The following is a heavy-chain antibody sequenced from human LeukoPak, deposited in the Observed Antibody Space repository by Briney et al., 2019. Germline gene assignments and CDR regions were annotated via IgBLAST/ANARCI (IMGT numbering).Heavy chain of an antibody. CDR2: IHYSGTT. D-gene: IGHD1-26*01. Sequence: PSETLSLTCIVFGGSFNSNTHYWSCIRQPPGRGLEWIGTIHYSGTTFYNPSLRSRVHLSVDTSKNQFSLRLSSVTAADTAVYYCARQPSGEPFDDWGQGTLVTVSS. CDR1: GGSFNSNTHY. CDR3: ARQPSGEPFDD. V-gene: IGHV4-39*01. J-gene: IGHJ4*02.